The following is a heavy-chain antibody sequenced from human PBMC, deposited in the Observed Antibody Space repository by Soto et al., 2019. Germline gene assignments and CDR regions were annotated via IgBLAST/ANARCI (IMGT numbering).Heavy chain of an antibody. CDR3: ARVLLWFGETYYYGMDV. CDR1: GNTFTSYA. D-gene: IGHD3-10*01. CDR2: INAGNGNT. V-gene: IGHV1-3*01. J-gene: IGHJ6*02. Sequence: GASVKVSCKASGNTFTSYAMPLGRQAPGQRLEGMGWINAGNGNTKYSQKFQGRVTITRDTSASTAYMELSSLRSEDTAVYYCARVLLWFGETYYYGMDVWGQGTTVTVSS.